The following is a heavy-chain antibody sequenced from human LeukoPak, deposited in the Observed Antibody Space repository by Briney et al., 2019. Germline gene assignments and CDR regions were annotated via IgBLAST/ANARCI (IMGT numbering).Heavy chain of an antibody. V-gene: IGHV4-59*01. D-gene: IGHD6-13*01. CDR2: IYYSGST. Sequence: PSETLSLTCTVSGGSISSYYWSWIRQPPGKGLEWIGYIYYSGSTNYNPSLKSRVTISVDTSKNQFSLKLSSVTAADTAVYYCAREHTGAAGDNWSDPGAREPWSPSPQ. J-gene: IGHJ5*02. CDR1: GGSISSYY. CDR3: AREHTGAAGDNWSDP.